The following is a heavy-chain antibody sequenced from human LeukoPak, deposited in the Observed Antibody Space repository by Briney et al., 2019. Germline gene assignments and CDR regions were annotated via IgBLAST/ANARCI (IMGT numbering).Heavy chain of an antibody. Sequence: GGSLRLSCAVSGLTFSISGMHWVRQARGKGVEGGTFIRDDGSGDHYADSVNGRFPVSRDHSKNTLYLQMNSLTLEDTAVYYCAKDQNSSSSARTFDSWGQGTLVTVSS. V-gene: IGHV3-30*02. CDR2: IRDDGSGD. D-gene: IGHD6-6*01. J-gene: IGHJ4*02. CDR1: GLTFSISG. CDR3: AKDQNSSSSARTFDS.